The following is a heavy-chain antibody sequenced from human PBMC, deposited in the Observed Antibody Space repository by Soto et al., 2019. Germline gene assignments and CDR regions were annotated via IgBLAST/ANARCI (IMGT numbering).Heavy chain of an antibody. J-gene: IGHJ4*02. D-gene: IGHD3-16*01. CDR2: ISYDGSNK. CDR1: GFTFSSYA. CDR3: AKQTGVRFDY. V-gene: IGHV3-30-3*01. Sequence: QVQLVESGGGVVQPGRSMRLSCAASGFTFSSYAMHWVRQAPGKGLEWVAVISYDGSNKYYADSVKGRFTISRDNSKNTLYLQMNSLRAEHTAVYYCAKQTGVRFDYWGQETLVTVSS.